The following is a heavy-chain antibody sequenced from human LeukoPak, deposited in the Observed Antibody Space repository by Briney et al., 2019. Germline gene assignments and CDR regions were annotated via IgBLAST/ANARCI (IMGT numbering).Heavy chain of an antibody. J-gene: IGHJ5*02. CDR2: IYKSGST. D-gene: IGHD6-19*01. V-gene: IGHV4-34*01. CDR3: ARSLSMAGLT. CDR1: GGSFSGYY. Sequence: SETLSLTCAVYGGSFSGYYWSWIRQPPGKGLEWIGSIYKSGSTFYNPSLKSRVIISVDTSRNQFSLKLNSVSAADTAVYYCARSLSMAGLTWGQGTLVAVSS.